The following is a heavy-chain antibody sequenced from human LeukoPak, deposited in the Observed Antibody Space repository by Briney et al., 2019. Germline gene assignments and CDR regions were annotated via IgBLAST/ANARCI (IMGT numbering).Heavy chain of an antibody. CDR3: ARGGGYSYARDPWFDP. V-gene: IGHV4-39*01. J-gene: IGHJ5*02. Sequence: SETLSLTCTVSGGPISSSSYYWGWIRQPPGKGLEWIGSIYYSGSTHYNSSLKSRVTISVDTSKNQFSLKLSSVTAADTAVYYCARGGGYSYARDPWFDPWGQGTLVTVSS. CDR1: GGPISSSSYY. CDR2: IYYSGST. D-gene: IGHD5-18*01.